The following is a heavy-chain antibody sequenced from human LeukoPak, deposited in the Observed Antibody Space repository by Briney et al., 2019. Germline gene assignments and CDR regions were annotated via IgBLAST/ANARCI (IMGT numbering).Heavy chain of an antibody. CDR2: TSSTGGST. D-gene: IGHD1-1*01. Sequence: GGSLRLSCAASGFTFSSYAMSWVRQAPGKGLEWVSATSSTGGSTYYADSVKGRFTISRDNSKNMLHLQMNSLRVEDTAVYFCAKDRGNWNDLYYDYWGQGTLVTVSS. J-gene: IGHJ4*02. V-gene: IGHV3-23*01. CDR1: GFTFSSYA. CDR3: AKDRGNWNDLYYDY.